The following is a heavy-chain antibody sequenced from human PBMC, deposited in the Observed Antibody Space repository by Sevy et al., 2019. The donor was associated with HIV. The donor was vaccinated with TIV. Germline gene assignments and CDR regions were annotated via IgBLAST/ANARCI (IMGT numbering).Heavy chain of an antibody. D-gene: IGHD4-17*01. J-gene: IGHJ5*02. CDR1: GVTFSSYA. CDR2: ISYDGSNK. Sequence: GGSLRLSCAASGVTFSSYAMHWVRQAPGKGLEWVVVISYDGSNKYYADSVKGRFTISRDNSKKTVYLQMNSLRVEDTAVYYCARDQHDYAGNIRTGWFDPWGQGALVTVSS. V-gene: IGHV3-30-3*01. CDR3: ARDQHDYAGNIRTGWFDP.